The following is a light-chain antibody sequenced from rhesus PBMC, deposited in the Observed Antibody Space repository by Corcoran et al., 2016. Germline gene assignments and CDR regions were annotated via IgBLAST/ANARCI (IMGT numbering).Light chain of an antibody. CDR1: QSISRW. V-gene: IGKV1-22*01. CDR2: KAS. CDR3: LQYSSSPRT. Sequence: DIQMTQSPSSLSASVGDTVTITCRASQSISRWLDWYQQKPGKAPKLLIYKASSLQSGVPSRFSGIGSGTDFTLTISSLQPEDFATYSCLQYSSSPRTFGQGTKVEIK. J-gene: IGKJ1*01.